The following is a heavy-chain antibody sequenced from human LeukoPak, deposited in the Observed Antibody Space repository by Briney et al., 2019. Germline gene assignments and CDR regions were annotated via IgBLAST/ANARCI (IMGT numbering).Heavy chain of an antibody. Sequence: SVKVSCKASGGTFSSYAISWVRQAPGQGLEWMGRIIPILGIANYAQKFQGRVTITADKSTSTAYMELSSLRSEDTAVYYCATLTGTDGHDYWGQGTLVTVSS. D-gene: IGHD1-7*01. J-gene: IGHJ4*02. CDR3: ATLTGTDGHDY. CDR1: GGTFSSYA. V-gene: IGHV1-69*04. CDR2: IIPILGIA.